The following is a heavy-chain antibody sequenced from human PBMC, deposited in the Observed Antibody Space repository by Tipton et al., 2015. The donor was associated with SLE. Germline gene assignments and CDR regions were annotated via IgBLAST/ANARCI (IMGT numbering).Heavy chain of an antibody. Sequence: TLSLTCTVSGGSISSGCYYWNWIRQHPGKGLEWIGYIHYSVGTYYNPSLKSRISISVDTSKDQFSLKLSSVTAADTAVYYCARDRDDSSGLYYFDYWGQGTLVTVSS. D-gene: IGHD3-22*01. CDR2: IHYSVGT. CDR1: GGSISSGCYY. CDR3: ARDRDDSSGLYYFDY. V-gene: IGHV4-31*03. J-gene: IGHJ4*02.